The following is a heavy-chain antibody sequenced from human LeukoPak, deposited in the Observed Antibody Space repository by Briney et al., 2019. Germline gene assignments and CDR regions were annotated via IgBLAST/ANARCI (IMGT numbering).Heavy chain of an antibody. CDR1: GGTFSSYA. CDR2: IIPIFGTA. Sequence: SVKVSCKASGGTFSSYAISWVRQAPGQGLEWMGGIIPIFGTANYAQKFQGRVTITADESTSTAYMELSSLRSDDTAVYYCARDKIRVAAADYWGQGTLVTVSS. CDR3: ARDKIRVAAADY. V-gene: IGHV1-69*13. D-gene: IGHD6-13*01. J-gene: IGHJ4*02.